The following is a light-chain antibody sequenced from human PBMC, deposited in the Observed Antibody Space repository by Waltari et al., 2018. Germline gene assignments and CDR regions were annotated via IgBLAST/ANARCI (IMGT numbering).Light chain of an antibody. V-gene: IGKV1-12*01. Sequence: DIQMTQSPSSVSASIGARVTITCRASQGISNWLAWYQQKPGKAPKLLIHAASNLQSGVPSRFSGNGSGTDFSLTISSLQPEDFATYYCQQANSFLLPTFGGGTKVEIK. J-gene: IGKJ4*01. CDR2: AAS. CDR3: QQANSFLLPT. CDR1: QGISNW.